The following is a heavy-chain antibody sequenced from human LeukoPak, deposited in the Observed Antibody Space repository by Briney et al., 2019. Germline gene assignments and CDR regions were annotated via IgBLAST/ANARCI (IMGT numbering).Heavy chain of an antibody. Sequence: PGGSLRLSCADSGFTFSSYAMHWVRQAPGKGLEWVAVILYDGNNKYYADSVKGRFTISRDNSKNTLYLQMNSLRAEDTAVYYCARGLYSGSQRAYFDYWGQGTLVTVSS. CDR3: ARGLYSGSQRAYFDY. D-gene: IGHD1-26*01. V-gene: IGHV3-30-3*01. J-gene: IGHJ4*02. CDR1: GFTFSSYA. CDR2: ILYDGNNK.